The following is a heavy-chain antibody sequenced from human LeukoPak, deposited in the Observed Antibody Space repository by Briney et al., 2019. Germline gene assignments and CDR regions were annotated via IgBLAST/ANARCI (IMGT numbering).Heavy chain of an antibody. CDR3: ARGKDLGAFDI. D-gene: IGHD3-16*01. CDR2: INPNSGGT. CDR1: GYTFTSYG. Sequence: ASVKVSCKASGYTFTSYGISWVRQAPGQGLEWMGWINPNSGGTNYAQKFQGWVTMTRDTSISTAYMELSRLRSDDTAVYYCARGKDLGAFDIWGQGTMVTVSS. V-gene: IGHV1-2*04. J-gene: IGHJ3*02.